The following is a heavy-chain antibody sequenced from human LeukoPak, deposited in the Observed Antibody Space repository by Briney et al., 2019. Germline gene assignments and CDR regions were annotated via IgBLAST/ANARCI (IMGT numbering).Heavy chain of an antibody. D-gene: IGHD5-24*01. Sequence: GGSLRLSCAASGFPFSGSSMHWVRQASGKGLEWVGRIRSKANSYATAYAASVKGRFTISRDDSKNTAYLQMNSLKTEDTAVYYCTRGRDGYNLHPYYFDYWGQGTLVTVSS. CDR2: IRSKANSYAT. CDR1: GFPFSGSS. CDR3: TRGRDGYNLHPYYFDY. V-gene: IGHV3-73*01. J-gene: IGHJ4*02.